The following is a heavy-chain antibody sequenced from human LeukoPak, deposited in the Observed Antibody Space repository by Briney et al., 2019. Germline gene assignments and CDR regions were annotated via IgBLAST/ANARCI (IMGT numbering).Heavy chain of an antibody. D-gene: IGHD3-3*01. CDR1: GGSISSSSYY. Sequence: SETLSLTCTVSGGSISSSSYYWGWIRQPPGKGLEWIGSIYYSGSTYYNPSLKSRVTISVDTSKRQFSLKLRSVTAADTAVYYCARLRNFGVIEYYFDYWGQGTLVPVSS. V-gene: IGHV4-39*07. J-gene: IGHJ4*02. CDR3: ARLRNFGVIEYYFDY. CDR2: IYYSGST.